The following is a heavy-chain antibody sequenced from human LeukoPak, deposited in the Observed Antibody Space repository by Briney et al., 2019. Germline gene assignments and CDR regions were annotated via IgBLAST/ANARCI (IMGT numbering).Heavy chain of an antibody. CDR1: GFTFTTYS. D-gene: IGHD6-6*01. J-gene: IGHJ4*02. Sequence: GGSLRLSCEASGFTFTTYSMTWVRQAPGKGLEWVSAIRGSGDTALYADSVKGRFTISRDNFKNIVYLEMNSLRAEDTATYYCAKVTWESRPPDCNSWGPGTLVTVSS. V-gene: IGHV3-23*01. CDR3: AKVTWESRPPDCNS. CDR2: IRGSGDTA.